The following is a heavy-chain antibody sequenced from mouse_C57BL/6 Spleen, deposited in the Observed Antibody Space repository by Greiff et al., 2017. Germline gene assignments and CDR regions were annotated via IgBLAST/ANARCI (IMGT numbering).Heavy chain of an antibody. Sequence: QVQLQQSDAELVKPGASVKISCKVSGYTFTDLTIHRMKQRPDQGLEWIGYIYPRDGSTKYNEKFKGKATLTADKSSSTAYMQLNSLTSEDSAVYFCARSWEWDWYFDVWGTGTTVTVSS. V-gene: IGHV1-78*01. CDR3: ARSWEWDWYFDV. CDR2: IYPRDGST. D-gene: IGHD1-3*01. CDR1: GYTFTDLT. J-gene: IGHJ1*03.